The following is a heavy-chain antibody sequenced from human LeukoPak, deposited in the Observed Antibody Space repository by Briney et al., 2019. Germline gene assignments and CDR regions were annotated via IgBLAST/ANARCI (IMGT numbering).Heavy chain of an antibody. CDR3: ARGSGTITMVRGVFYGMDV. V-gene: IGHV1-69*01. D-gene: IGHD3-10*01. Sequence: ASVKVSCKASGGTFSSYGISRVRQAPGQGLEWMGGIIPIFGTPNYAQKFQGRVTITADESTSTAYMELSSLRSEDTAVYYCARGSGTITMVRGVFYGMDVWGQGTTVTVSS. CDR1: GGTFSSYG. CDR2: IIPIFGTP. J-gene: IGHJ6*02.